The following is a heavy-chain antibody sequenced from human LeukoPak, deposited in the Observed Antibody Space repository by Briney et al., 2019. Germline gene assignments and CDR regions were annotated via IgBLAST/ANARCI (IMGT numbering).Heavy chain of an antibody. Sequence: GGSLRLSCAASGFKFGSFSMNWVRQAPGKGLEWLSYITSDSSSTYYSDSVKGRFTISRDNAKNSLYLQMNSLRAEDTAVCYCARVIGSYGDSAYWGQGTLVTVSS. CDR1: GFKFGSFS. CDR2: ITSDSSST. V-gene: IGHV3-48*04. J-gene: IGHJ4*02. CDR3: ARVIGSYGDSAY. D-gene: IGHD4-17*01.